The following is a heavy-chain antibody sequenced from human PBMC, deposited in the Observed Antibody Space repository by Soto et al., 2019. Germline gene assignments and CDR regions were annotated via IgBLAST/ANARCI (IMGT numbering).Heavy chain of an antibody. D-gene: IGHD5-12*01. CDR2: IYSTGGT. J-gene: IGHJ4*02. CDR3: ARDRSSYDAHYYFDY. Sequence: QVQLQQWGAGLLKPSETLSLTCAVYGGSFSGYYWSWIRQPAGKGLEWIGRIYSTGGTSYNPSLRSRVTMSVDTSRSQLSLKLTSVTAADTAVYYCARDRSSYDAHYYFDYWGRGTLITVSS. CDR1: GGSFSGYY. V-gene: IGHV4-59*10.